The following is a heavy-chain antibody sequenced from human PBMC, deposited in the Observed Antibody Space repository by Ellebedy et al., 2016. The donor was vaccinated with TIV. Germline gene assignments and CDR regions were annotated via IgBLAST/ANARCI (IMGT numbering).Heavy chain of an antibody. CDR3: AAYTKWGTTYYFDY. Sequence: GESLKISCQASGYSFTNYWLGWVRQMPGKGLEWMGIIYPGDSETTYSPSFQGQVTISVDKSINTAFLVWSSLKASDTAMYYCAAYTKWGTTYYFDYWGQGTLVTVSS. V-gene: IGHV5-51*01. D-gene: IGHD7-27*01. J-gene: IGHJ4*02. CDR1: GYSFTNYW. CDR2: IYPGDSET.